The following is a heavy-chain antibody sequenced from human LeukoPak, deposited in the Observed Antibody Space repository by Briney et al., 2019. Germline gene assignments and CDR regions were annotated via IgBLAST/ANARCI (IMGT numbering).Heavy chain of an antibody. CDR3: ASPVPSSL. CDR1: GDSINTNTYY. J-gene: IGHJ2*01. D-gene: IGHD6-6*01. Sequence: SETLSLTCIVSGDSINTNTYYWGWIRQPPGKGLEWIGSIYYTGSTYYNPSLKSRVTISVDTSKNQFSLKLSSVTAADTAVYYCASPVPSSLWGRGTLVTVSS. V-gene: IGHV4-39*01. CDR2: IYYTGST.